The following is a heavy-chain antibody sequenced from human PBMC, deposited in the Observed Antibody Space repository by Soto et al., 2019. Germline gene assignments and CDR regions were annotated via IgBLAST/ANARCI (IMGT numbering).Heavy chain of an antibody. CDR1: GYSISSGYY. Sequence: SESLSLTCAVSGYSISSGYYWGWIRQPPGKGLEWIGSIYHSGSTYYNPSLKSRVTISVDTSKNQFSLKLSSVTAADTAVYYWARVVITFGSVWFDPWGQGTLVTVSS. CDR3: ARVVITFGSVWFDP. V-gene: IGHV4-38-2*01. J-gene: IGHJ5*02. D-gene: IGHD3-22*01. CDR2: IYHSGST.